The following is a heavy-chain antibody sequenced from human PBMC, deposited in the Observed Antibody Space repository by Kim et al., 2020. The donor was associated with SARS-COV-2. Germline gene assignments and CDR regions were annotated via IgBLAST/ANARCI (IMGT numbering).Heavy chain of an antibody. CDR2: INTGGAE. Sequence: GGSLRLSCAASDFTVTFNYMNWVRQAPGKGLEWVSLINTGGAEYYADSVRGRCTISRDSSKNTVHFELNSRRVDDTAVYYCASDPHSGRAGYFQHWGQGTLVTVSS. V-gene: IGHV3-66*01. D-gene: IGHD2-15*01. CDR1: DFTVTFNY. J-gene: IGHJ1*01. CDR3: ASDPHSGRAGYFQH.